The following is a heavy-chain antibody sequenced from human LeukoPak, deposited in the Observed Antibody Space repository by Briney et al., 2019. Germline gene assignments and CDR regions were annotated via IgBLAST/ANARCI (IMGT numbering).Heavy chain of an antibody. CDR1: GGSISIGSYY. V-gene: IGHV4-61*02. J-gene: IGHJ5*02. Sequence: PSQTLSLTCTVSGGSISIGSYYWSWIRQPAGKGLEWIGRIYTSGSTNYNPSLKSRVTISVDTSKNRFSLKLSSVTAADTAVYYCARGPATAKNWFDPWGQGTLVTVSS. D-gene: IGHD2-2*01. CDR3: ARGPATAKNWFDP. CDR2: IYTSGST.